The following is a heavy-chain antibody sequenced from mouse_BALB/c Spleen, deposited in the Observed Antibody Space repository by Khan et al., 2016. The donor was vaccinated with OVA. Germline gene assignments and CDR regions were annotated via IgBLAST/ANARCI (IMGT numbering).Heavy chain of an antibody. V-gene: IGHV1S136*01. J-gene: IGHJ3*01. CDR3: ARSEGDDGWFAY. CDR1: GYTFTAYV. CDR2: IYPYNDGT. D-gene: IGHD2-3*01. Sequence: VRLQQSGPELVKPGASVKMSCKASGYTFTAYVMQWVKQKPGQGLEWIGYIYPYNDGTKYNEKFKGKATLTSDKSSSTAYMELSSLTSDDSAVYYCARSEGDDGWFAYWGQGTLVTVSA.